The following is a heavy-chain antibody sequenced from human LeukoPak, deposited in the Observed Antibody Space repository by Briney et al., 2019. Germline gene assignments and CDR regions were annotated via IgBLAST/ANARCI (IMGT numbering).Heavy chain of an antibody. D-gene: IGHD4-23*01. CDR2: ITSGSSYI. Sequence: PGGSLRLSCAASGFTFSSYSMNWVRQAPGQGLEWVSSITSGSSYIYYADSVKGRFTISRDNSKNTLYLQMNSLRAEDTAVYYCAKDQKDYGGKGPLYYFDYWGQGTLVTVSS. V-gene: IGHV3-21*04. CDR1: GFTFSSYS. CDR3: AKDQKDYGGKGPLYYFDY. J-gene: IGHJ4*02.